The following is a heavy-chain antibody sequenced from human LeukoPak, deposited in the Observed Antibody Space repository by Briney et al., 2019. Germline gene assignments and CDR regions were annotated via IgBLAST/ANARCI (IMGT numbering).Heavy chain of an antibody. CDR1: GGTFSSYA. Sequence: GASVKVSCKASGGTFSSYAISWVRQAPGQGLEWMGAIIPIFGTANYAQKFQGRVTITADESTSTAYMELSSLRSEDTAVYYCARGHNSGYDTRAASFDYWGQGTLVTVSS. V-gene: IGHV1-69*13. CDR3: ARGHNSGYDTRAASFDY. CDR2: IIPIFGTA. D-gene: IGHD5-12*01. J-gene: IGHJ4*02.